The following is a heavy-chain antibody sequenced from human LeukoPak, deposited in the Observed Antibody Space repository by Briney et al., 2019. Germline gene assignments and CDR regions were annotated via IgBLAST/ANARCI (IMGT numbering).Heavy chain of an antibody. CDR1: GGSFSGYY. Sequence: SETLSLTCAVYGGSFSGYYWRWIRQPPGKGLEWIGEINHSGSTNYNPSLKSRVTISVDTSKNQFSLKLSSVTAADTAVYYCARGGIVVVVPFDYWGQGTLVTASS. CDR3: ARGGIVVVVPFDY. J-gene: IGHJ4*02. D-gene: IGHD2-15*01. V-gene: IGHV4-34*01. CDR2: INHSGST.